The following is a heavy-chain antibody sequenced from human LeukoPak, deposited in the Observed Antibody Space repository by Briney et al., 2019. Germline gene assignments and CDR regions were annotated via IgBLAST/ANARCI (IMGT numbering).Heavy chain of an antibody. CDR3: ARARYSSGGFDY. CDR1: GFTFSSYA. CDR2: ISYDGSNK. D-gene: IGHD6-25*01. V-gene: IGHV3-30-3*01. J-gene: IGHJ4*02. Sequence: GGSLRLSCAASGFTFSSYAMHWVRQAPGKGLEWVAVISYDGSNKYYADSVKGRFTISRDNSKNTLYLQMNSLRAEDTAVYYCARARYSSGGFDYWGQGTLVTVSS.